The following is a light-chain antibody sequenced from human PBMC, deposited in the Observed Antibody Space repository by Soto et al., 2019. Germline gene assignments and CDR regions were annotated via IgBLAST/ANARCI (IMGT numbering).Light chain of an antibody. Sequence: EKVMTQSPAALSVSPGERATLSCRASQSVNSNLAWYQQKPGQAPRLLLYGASTRATCIPARFSGSASGTEFTLTISSLQSEDSAVYYCQQYNDWPLTFGGGTKVEIK. CDR1: QSVNSN. V-gene: IGKV3-15*01. CDR2: GAS. CDR3: QQYNDWPLT. J-gene: IGKJ4*01.